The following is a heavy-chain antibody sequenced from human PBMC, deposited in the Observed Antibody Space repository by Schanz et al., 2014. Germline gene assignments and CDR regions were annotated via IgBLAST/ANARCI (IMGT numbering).Heavy chain of an antibody. V-gene: IGHV1-2*06. D-gene: IGHD2-8*02. CDR3: ARGLVRYFAY. Sequence: QVQLVQSGAEVKKPGASVKVSCQASGYTFTGYYMHWVRQASGQGLEWMGQINPNSGATIYAQNFQGRVTMTRDTSISTAYMELSRLRSDDTAVYYCARGLVRYFAYWGQGTLVTVSS. J-gene: IGHJ4*02. CDR1: GYTFTGYY. CDR2: INPNSGAT.